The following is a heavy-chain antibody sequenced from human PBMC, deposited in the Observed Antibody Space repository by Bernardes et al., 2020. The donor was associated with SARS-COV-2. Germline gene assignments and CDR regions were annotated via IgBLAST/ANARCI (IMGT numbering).Heavy chain of an antibody. CDR1: GFSLSTSGAG. CDR3: AHRLEGWQGPYFDY. Sequence: SGPTLAKPTQTLTLTCTFSGFSLSTSGAGVGWIRQPPGKALEWLAPIYWDDDKRYSPSLKSRLTTTKDTSKNQVVLTMTNMDPVDTATYYCAHRLEGWQGPYFDYWGQGTLVTVSS. CDR2: IYWDDDK. D-gene: IGHD2-15*01. V-gene: IGHV2-5*02. J-gene: IGHJ4*02.